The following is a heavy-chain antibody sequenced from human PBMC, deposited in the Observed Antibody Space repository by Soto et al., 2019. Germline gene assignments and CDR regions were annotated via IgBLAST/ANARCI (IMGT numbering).Heavy chain of an antibody. V-gene: IGHV4-39*01. CDR2: VSYSGST. Sequence: SETLSLTCTVSGVSISSSPFYWGWIRQPPGKGLEWIGSVSYSGSTHYIPSLKSRVTISGDTPKNQFSLRLSSVTAADTAVYYCARMNCSSTSCTFANWGQGTLVTVSS. CDR1: GVSISSSPFY. CDR3: ARMNCSSTSCTFAN. J-gene: IGHJ4*02. D-gene: IGHD2-2*01.